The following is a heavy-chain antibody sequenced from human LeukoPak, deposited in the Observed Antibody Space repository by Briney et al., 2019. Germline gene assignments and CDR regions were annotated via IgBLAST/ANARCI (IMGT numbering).Heavy chain of an antibody. CDR2: IYPGDSDT. V-gene: IGHV5-51*01. CDR3: ARRGGSLHYFDY. J-gene: IGHJ4*02. Sequence: GESLKISCQGSGYSFSRYWIGWVRQMPGKGLEWMGIIYPGDSDTRYSPTFLGQVTISADKSTSTAYLQWSSLKASDTAMYYCARRGGSLHYFDYWGQGTLVTVSS. D-gene: IGHD2-15*01. CDR1: GYSFSRYW.